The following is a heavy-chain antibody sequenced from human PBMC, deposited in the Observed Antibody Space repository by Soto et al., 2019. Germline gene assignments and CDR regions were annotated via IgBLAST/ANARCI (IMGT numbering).Heavy chain of an antibody. CDR2: ISGSGGSP. J-gene: IGHJ4*02. Sequence: EVQLLESGGGLVQPGGSLRLSCAASGFTFSNYAMNWVRQAPGKGLEWVSSISGSGGSPYYADSVKGRFTISRDNSKNTLYRQMTSLRAGDSAIYYCAEEGAGGLYCFDSWGQGTLVTVSS. V-gene: IGHV3-23*01. CDR3: AEEGAGGLYCFDS. CDR1: GFTFSNYA. D-gene: IGHD5-12*01.